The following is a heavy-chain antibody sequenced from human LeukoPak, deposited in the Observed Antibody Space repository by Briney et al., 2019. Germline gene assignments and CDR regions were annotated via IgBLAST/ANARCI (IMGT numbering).Heavy chain of an antibody. Sequence: GGSLRLSCSASGFTFSSYAMHWVRQAPGKGLEYVSAISSNGGRTYYADSVRGRFTLSRDKSKNTLYLQMNSLRAEDTAVYYCAKDARRSSGWWFFDHWGQGTLVTVSS. CDR1: GFTFSSYA. CDR2: ISSNGGRT. D-gene: IGHD6-19*01. V-gene: IGHV3-64*04. CDR3: AKDARRSSGWWFFDH. J-gene: IGHJ4*02.